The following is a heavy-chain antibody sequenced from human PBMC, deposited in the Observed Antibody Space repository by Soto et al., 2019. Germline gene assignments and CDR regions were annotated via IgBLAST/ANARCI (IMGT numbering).Heavy chain of an antibody. D-gene: IGHD5-12*01. CDR1: GDSVSSNTAP. V-gene: IGHV6-1*01. CDR3: AKGDNLGPKTGYAFDP. J-gene: IGHJ5*02. CDR2: TYFRSKWYN. Sequence: SQTLSLTCAISGDSVSSNTAPWNWIRQSPSRGLEWLGRTYFRSKWYNDYAVSVKSRIIINPDTSNNQFSLQLTSVTPEDTAVYFCAKGDNLGPKTGYAFDPWGQGIMVTLS.